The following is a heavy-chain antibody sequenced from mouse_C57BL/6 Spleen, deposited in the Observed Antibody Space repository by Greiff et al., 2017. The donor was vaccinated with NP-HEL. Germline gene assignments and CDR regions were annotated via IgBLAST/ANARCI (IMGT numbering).Heavy chain of an antibody. J-gene: IGHJ2*01. V-gene: IGHV1-81*01. Sequence: VQLQQSGAELARPGASVKLSCKASGYTFTSYGISWVKQRTGQGLEWIGEIYPRSGNTYYNEKFKGKATLTADKSSSTAYMELRSLTSEDSAVYFCARGPYYDGSTYYFDYWGQGTTLTVSS. D-gene: IGHD1-1*01. CDR2: IYPRSGNT. CDR3: ARGPYYDGSTYYFDY. CDR1: GYTFTSYG.